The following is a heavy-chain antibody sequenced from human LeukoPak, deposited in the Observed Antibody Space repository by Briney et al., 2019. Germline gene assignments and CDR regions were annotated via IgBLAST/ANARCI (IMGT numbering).Heavy chain of an antibody. CDR3: ARAYSSGNDY. V-gene: IGHV3-7*04. CDR2: IKEDGNEQ. CDR1: GFTFSSFW. Sequence: PGGSLRLSCAASGFTFSSFWMSWVRQAPGKGLEWVANIKEDGNEQYYVDSVKDRFTISRDNAKNSLYLQMNSLRAEDTAVYYCARAYSSGNDYWGQGTLVTVSS. J-gene: IGHJ4*02. D-gene: IGHD3-10*01.